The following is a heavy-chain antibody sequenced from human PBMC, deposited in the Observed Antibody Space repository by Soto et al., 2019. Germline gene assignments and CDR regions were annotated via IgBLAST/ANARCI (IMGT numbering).Heavy chain of an antibody. CDR1: GGSVSSGSYY. Sequence: PSETLSLTCTVSGGSVSSGSYYWSWIRQPPGKGLEWIGYIYYSGSTNYNPSLKSRVTISVDTSKNQFSLKLSSVTAADTAVYYCARGLYYYYYMDVWGKGTTVTVSS. V-gene: IGHV4-61*01. CDR2: IYYSGST. J-gene: IGHJ6*03. CDR3: ARGLYYYYYMDV.